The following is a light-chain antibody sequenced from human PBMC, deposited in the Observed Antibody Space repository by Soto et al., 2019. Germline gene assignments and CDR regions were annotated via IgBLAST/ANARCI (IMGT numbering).Light chain of an antibody. CDR1: QTISSW. J-gene: IGKJ1*01. CDR3: QHYNSYSEA. Sequence: DIQMTKSPSTLSGSVGDRVTITCRASQTISSWLAWYQQKPGKAPKLLIYKAPTLKSGVPSRFRGSGSGTEFTLTISSLQPDEFATYYCQHYNSYSEAFGQGTKVELK. V-gene: IGKV1-5*03. CDR2: KAP.